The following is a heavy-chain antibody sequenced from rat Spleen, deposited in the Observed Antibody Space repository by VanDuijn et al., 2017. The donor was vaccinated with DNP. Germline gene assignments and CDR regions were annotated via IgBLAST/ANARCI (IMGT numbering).Heavy chain of an antibody. J-gene: IGHJ2*01. Sequence: EVQLVESGGGLVQPGRSMKLSCAASGFIFSNYGMAWVRQSLKKGLEWVAVISYDGSDIYYRDSVKGRFTISRDNVQNTLYLQMSKVGSEDTAIYYCAKGPNYGGWSDYFDYWGQGVMVTVSS. D-gene: IGHD1-11*01. V-gene: IGHV5-7*01. CDR2: ISYDGSDI. CDR1: GFIFSNYG. CDR3: AKGPNYGGWSDYFDY.